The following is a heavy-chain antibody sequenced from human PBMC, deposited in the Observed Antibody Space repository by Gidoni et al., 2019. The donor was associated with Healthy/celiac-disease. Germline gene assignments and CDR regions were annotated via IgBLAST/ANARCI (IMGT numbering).Heavy chain of an antibody. CDR1: GGSFSGYY. Sequence: QVQLQQWGAGLLKPSETLSLTCAVYGGSFSGYYWSWIRQPPGKGLEWIGEINHSGSTNYNPSLKSRVTISVDTSKNQFSLKLSSVTAADTAVYYCARGLVGVVVPAAIPGYYFDYWGQGTLVTVSS. D-gene: IGHD2-2*01. CDR2: INHSGST. V-gene: IGHV4-34*01. CDR3: ARGLVGVVVPAAIPGYYFDY. J-gene: IGHJ4*02.